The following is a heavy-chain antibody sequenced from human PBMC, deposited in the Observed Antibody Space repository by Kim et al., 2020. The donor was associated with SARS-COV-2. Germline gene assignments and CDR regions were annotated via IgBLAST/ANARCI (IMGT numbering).Heavy chain of an antibody. D-gene: IGHD3-22*01. V-gene: IGHV4-59*08. CDR3: ARLHVDSDSNEGPFDV. J-gene: IGHJ3*01. Sequence: SETLSLTCSVSGDSISRYYWSWIRQPPGKGLEWIGYSYYSGRTHYNPSLKSRATISVDSSRNHFSLNLTLVTAADAALYYCARLHVDSDSNEGPFDVWG. CDR1: GDSISRYY. CDR2: SYYSGRT.